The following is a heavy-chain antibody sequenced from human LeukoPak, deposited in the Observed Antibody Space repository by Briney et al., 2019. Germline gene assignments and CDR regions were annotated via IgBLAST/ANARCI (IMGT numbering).Heavy chain of an antibody. J-gene: IGHJ4*02. D-gene: IGHD3-9*01. V-gene: IGHV4-39*01. Sequence: PSETLSLTCTVSGGSISSSSYYWGWIRQPPGKGLEWIGSIYYSGSTYCNPSLKSRVTISVDTSKNQFSLKLSSVTAADTAVYYCARHGDGVLRYFDWLGPGDYWGQGTLVTVSS. CDR2: IYYSGST. CDR3: ARHGDGVLRYFDWLGPGDY. CDR1: GGSISSSSYY.